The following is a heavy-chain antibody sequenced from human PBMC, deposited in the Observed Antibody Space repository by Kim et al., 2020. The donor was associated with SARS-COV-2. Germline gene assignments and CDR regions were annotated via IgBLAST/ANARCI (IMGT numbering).Heavy chain of an antibody. CDR3: ARDIPYPDGYGLDY. CDR2: IIPILGIA. V-gene: IGHV1-69*04. J-gene: IGHJ4*02. Sequence: SVKVSCKASGGTFSSYAISWVRQAPGQGLEWMGRIIPILGIANYAQKFQGRVTITADKSTSTAYMELSSLRSEDTAVYYCARDIPYPDGYGLDYWGQGTLVTVSS. D-gene: IGHD5-18*01. CDR1: GGTFSSYA.